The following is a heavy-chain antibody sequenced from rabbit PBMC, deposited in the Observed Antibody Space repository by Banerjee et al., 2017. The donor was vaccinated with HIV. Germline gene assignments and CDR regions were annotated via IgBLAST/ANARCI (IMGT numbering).Heavy chain of an antibody. CDR1: GFSFSSYYY. V-gene: IGHV1S40*01. CDR3: AREFGSRGGL. J-gene: IGHJ4*01. Sequence: QSLEESGGDLVKPGASLTLTCTASGFSFSSYYYMCWVRQAPGKGLAWIACIYGSSASTWYASWAKGRLPISKTASTTVTLQMTSLTAADTAPYFCAREFGSRGGLWGQGTLVTV. D-gene: IGHD4-2*01. CDR2: IYGSSAST.